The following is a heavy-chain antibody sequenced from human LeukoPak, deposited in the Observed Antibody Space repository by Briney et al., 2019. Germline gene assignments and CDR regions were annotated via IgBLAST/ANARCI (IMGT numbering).Heavy chain of an antibody. CDR1: GFAFHDYG. CDR2: IWYDGNNK. V-gene: IGHV3-33*08. J-gene: IGHJ4*02. CDR3: ARDQVSRGSFYFDS. Sequence: GGSLRLSCAASGFAFHDYGMHWVRQAPGKGLEWVAVIWYDGNNKYYGDSVKGRFTISRDNAKNTLFLQMNSLRPEDTAVYYCARDQVSRGSFYFDSWGQGALVTVSS. D-gene: IGHD3-16*01.